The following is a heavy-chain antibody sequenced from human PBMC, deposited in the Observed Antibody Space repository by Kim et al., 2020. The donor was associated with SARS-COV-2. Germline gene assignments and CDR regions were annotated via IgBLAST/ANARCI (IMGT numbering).Heavy chain of an antibody. D-gene: IGHD1-26*01. J-gene: IGHJ4*02. V-gene: IGHV3-30*01. CDR3: AGAQSGGYWGSFDY. Sequence: ADPVEGRFTISRDNTKNTLYLQMNSLRAEEKAVYYCAGAQSGGYWGSFDYWGQGTLVTVSS.